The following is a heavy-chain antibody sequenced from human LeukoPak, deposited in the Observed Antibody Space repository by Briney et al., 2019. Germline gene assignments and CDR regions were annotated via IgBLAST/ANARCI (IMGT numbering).Heavy chain of an antibody. CDR3: ARHGSSGWYNYFDY. Sequence: SETLSLTCAVYGGTFSGYYWSWIRQPPGKGLEWIGYIYYSGSTNYNPSLKSRVTISVDTSKNQFSLKLSSVTAADTAVYYCARHGSSGWYNYFDYWGQGTLVTVSS. D-gene: IGHD6-19*01. CDR2: IYYSGST. CDR1: GGTFSGYY. J-gene: IGHJ4*02. V-gene: IGHV4-59*08.